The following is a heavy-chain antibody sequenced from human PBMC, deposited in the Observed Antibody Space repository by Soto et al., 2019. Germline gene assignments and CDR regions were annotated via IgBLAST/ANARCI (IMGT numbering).Heavy chain of an antibody. J-gene: IGHJ4*02. CDR2: IYYSGYT. V-gene: IGHV4-30-4*01. CDR3: ARSGDYVPFDY. Sequence: QVQLQESGPGLVKASQTLSLTCTVSGGSISSGDYNWSWIRQPPGKGLEWIGYIYYSGYTYNNPSLKSRGTRSFDTTKNQFSLTLSSVTAADKAVYYCARSGDYVPFDYWGQGTLVTVSS. CDR1: GGSISSGDYN. D-gene: IGHD4-17*01.